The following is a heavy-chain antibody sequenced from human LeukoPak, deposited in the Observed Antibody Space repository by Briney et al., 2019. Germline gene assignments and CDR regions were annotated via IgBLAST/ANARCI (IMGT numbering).Heavy chain of an antibody. V-gene: IGHV3-33*01. D-gene: IGHD3-10*01. CDR1: GVTFSSYG. CDR3: ARDCYYGSGSYLSYYYGMDV. CDR2: IWYGGSNK. J-gene: IGHJ6*04. Sequence: GGTLRLSCAASGVTFSSYGRHWVRQAPGKGLEWMGVIWYGGSNKYYADSVKGRFTISRDNSKNTLYLQMNSLRAEDTAVYYCARDCYYGSGSYLSYYYGMDVWGKGTTVTVSS.